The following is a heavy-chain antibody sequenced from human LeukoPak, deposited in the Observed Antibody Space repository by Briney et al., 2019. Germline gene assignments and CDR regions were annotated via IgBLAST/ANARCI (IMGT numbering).Heavy chain of an antibody. Sequence: TGGSLRLSCAASGFTFSDYYMSWIRQAPGKGLEWVSYISSSGSTIYYADSVKGRFTISRDNAKNSLYLQMNSLRAEDTAVYYCARAVEGYIVVVVAAYFDYWGQGTLATVSS. D-gene: IGHD2-15*01. J-gene: IGHJ4*02. CDR3: ARAVEGYIVVVVAAYFDY. CDR2: ISSSGSTI. CDR1: GFTFSDYY. V-gene: IGHV3-11*04.